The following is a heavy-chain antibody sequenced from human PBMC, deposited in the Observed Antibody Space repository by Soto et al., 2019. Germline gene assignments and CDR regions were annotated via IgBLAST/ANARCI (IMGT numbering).Heavy chain of an antibody. V-gene: IGHV3-11*01. Sequence: GGSLGLSCAASGFTFSDYYMSWIRQAPGKGLEWISYISNRGSNIYYADSVRGRFTISRDNAKNSLYLQMNSLRAEDTAVYYCARSDSGYDSLDYWGQGTLVTVSS. J-gene: IGHJ4*02. CDR1: GFTFSDYY. D-gene: IGHD5-12*01. CDR3: ARSDSGYDSLDY. CDR2: ISNRGSNI.